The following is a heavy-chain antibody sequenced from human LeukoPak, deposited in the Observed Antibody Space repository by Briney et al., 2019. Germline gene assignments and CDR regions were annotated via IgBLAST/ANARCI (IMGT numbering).Heavy chain of an antibody. CDR2: IYTSGST. J-gene: IGHJ6*03. CDR1: GGSISSGGYY. V-gene: IGHV4-61*09. D-gene: IGHD5-24*01. Sequence: SQTLSLTCTVSGGSISSGGYYWSWIRQPPGKGLEWIGYIYTSGSTNYNPSLKSRVTISVDTSKNQFSLKLSSVTAADTAVYYCARQGTTIEYYYYYYMDVWGKGTTVTVSS. CDR3: ARQGTTIEYYYYYYMDV.